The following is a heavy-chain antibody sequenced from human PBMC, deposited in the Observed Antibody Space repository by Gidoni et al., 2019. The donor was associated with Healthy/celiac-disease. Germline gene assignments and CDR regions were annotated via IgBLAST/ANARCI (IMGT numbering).Heavy chain of an antibody. CDR1: GFPFSSYE. Sequence: EVQLVESGGGLVQPGGSLRLSCAASGFPFSSYEMNWVRQAPGKGLEWVSFISSSASTIYYADSVKGRFTISRDNAKNSLYLQMNSLRAEDTAVYYCARVGYFDQQLMGAFDIWGQGTMVTVSS. D-gene: IGHD3-9*01. CDR3: ARVGYFDQQLMGAFDI. CDR2: ISSSASTI. J-gene: IGHJ3*02. V-gene: IGHV3-48*03.